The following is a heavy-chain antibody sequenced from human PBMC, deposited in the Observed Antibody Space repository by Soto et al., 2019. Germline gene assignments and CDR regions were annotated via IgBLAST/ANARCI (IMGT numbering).Heavy chain of an antibody. CDR1: GGSISNYY. Sequence: QVQLQESGPGLVKPSETLSLTCTVSGGSISNYYWSWIRQPPGKGLEWIACRYYRGSTNYNTSLKSRVTTSLDTYKNQCCLQPSSVSAAATAVYYCAEHEYGSGSYYAFDPWGQGTLVTGSS. CDR3: AEHEYGSGSYYAFDP. J-gene: IGHJ5*01. D-gene: IGHD3-10*01. V-gene: IGHV4-59*08. CDR2: RYYRGST.